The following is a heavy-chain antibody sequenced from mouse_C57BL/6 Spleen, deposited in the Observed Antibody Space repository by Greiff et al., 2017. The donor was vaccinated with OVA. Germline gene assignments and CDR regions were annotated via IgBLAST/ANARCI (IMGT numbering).Heavy chain of an antibody. V-gene: IGHV1-64*01. J-gene: IGHJ4*01. Sequence: VQLQQPGDELVKPGASVKLSCKASGYTFSSYWMHWVKQRPGQGLEWIGMIHPNSGSTNYNEKFKSKATLTVDKSSSTAYMQLSSLTSEDSAVYYCPRFVYGDAMDYWCEGTSVTVSS. D-gene: IGHD1-1*01. CDR3: PRFVYGDAMDY. CDR2: IHPNSGST. CDR1: GYTFSSYW.